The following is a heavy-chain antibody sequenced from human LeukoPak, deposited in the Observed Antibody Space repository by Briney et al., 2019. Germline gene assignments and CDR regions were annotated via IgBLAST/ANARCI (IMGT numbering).Heavy chain of an antibody. V-gene: IGHV4-59*01. D-gene: IGHD6-13*01. CDR2: IDHSGST. CDR1: GGSISTYY. J-gene: IGHJ4*01. Sequence: SETLSLTCTVSGGSISTYYWTWIRQSPGKGLEWIGYIDHSGSTNYNPSLESRVTMSVDPSKKQFSLRLTSLTEADTPVYYCARAYSTTFPFDFWGPGTLVTVSS. CDR3: ARAYSTTFPFDF.